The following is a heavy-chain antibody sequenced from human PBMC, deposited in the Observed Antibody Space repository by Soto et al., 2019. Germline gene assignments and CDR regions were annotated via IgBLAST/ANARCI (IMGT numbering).Heavy chain of an antibody. CDR1: GFTFSHYW. J-gene: IGHJ4*02. CDR2: MKDDGSEK. CDR3: ARGGSESDY. V-gene: IGHV3-7*01. D-gene: IGHD3-16*01. Sequence: EVQLVESGGGLVQPDGSLRLSCAASGFTFSHYWMIWVRQAPGKGLEWVANMKDDGSEKNYVDSVKGRFTISRDNAKNSLYLQMNSLSAEDTAMYYCARGGSESDYWGQGTLVTVSS.